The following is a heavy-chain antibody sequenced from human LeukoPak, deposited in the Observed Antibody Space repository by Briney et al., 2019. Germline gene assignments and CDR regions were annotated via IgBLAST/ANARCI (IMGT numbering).Heavy chain of an antibody. CDR1: GGSISSYY. Sequence: SETLSLTCTVSGGSISSYYWSWIRQPGGKGLEWIGRINTSGGTKYNPSLKSRVTVSAETSKNQFSLNLTSVTAADTAIYYCARGLFGSGPQYYYYLDVWGKGTTVTVSS. D-gene: IGHD3-10*01. CDR2: INTSGGT. V-gene: IGHV4-4*07. J-gene: IGHJ6*03. CDR3: ARGLFGSGPQYYYYLDV.